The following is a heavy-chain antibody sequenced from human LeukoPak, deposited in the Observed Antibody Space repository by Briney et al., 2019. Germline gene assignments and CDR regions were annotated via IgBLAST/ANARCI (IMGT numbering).Heavy chain of an antibody. CDR3: ARAYYYDSSGYYNAPYYFDY. CDR2: IYHSGST. Sequence: SETLSLTCSVSNDSISSGYYWGWIRQPPGKGLEWIGSIYHSGSTYYNPSLKSRVTISVDTSKNQFSLKLSSVTAADTAVYYCARAYYYDSSGYYNAPYYFDYWGQGTLVTVSS. J-gene: IGHJ4*02. D-gene: IGHD3-22*01. CDR1: NDSISSGYY. V-gene: IGHV4-38-2*02.